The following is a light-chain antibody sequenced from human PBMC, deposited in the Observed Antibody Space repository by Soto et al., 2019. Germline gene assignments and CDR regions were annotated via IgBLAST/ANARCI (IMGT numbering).Light chain of an antibody. J-gene: IGLJ1*01. V-gene: IGLV1-51*01. CDR1: SSNIGNNY. CDR3: GTWDSSLSAYV. Sequence: QSVLTQSPSVSAAPGQKVTISCSGSSSNIGNNYVSWYQQLPATAPKLLIYDNNKRPSGIPDRFSGSKSGTSATLGITGLQTGDEADYYCGTWDSSLSAYVFGTGTKVTVL. CDR2: DNN.